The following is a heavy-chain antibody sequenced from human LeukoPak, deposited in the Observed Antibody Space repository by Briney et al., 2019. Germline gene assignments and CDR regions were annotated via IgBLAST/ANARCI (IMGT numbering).Heavy chain of an antibody. CDR2: IGTAGDT. Sequence: GGSLRLSCAASGFTFSSYDMHWVRQATGKGLEWVSAIGTAGDTYYPGSVKGRFTISRENAKNSLYLQMNSLKPEDSALYYCARDRVQIWSYVGTFDSWGQGTLVTVSS. D-gene: IGHD5-18*01. J-gene: IGHJ4*02. V-gene: IGHV3-13*01. CDR1: GFTFSSYD. CDR3: ARDRVQIWSYVGTFDS.